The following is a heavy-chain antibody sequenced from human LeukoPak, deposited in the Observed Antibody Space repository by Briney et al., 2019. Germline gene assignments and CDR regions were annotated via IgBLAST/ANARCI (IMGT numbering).Heavy chain of an antibody. CDR2: INHSGST. J-gene: IGHJ5*02. Sequence: SETLSLTCGVHGGSFSGYHWSRIRQRPGKGLEWIGDINHSGSTHYSPSLKSRVTISVDTSNNQFSLKLHSVTAADTAVYYCARGFTTSSLWFDPWGQGILVAVSS. CDR3: ARGFTTSSLWFDP. V-gene: IGHV4-34*01. D-gene: IGHD6-6*01. CDR1: GGSFSGYH.